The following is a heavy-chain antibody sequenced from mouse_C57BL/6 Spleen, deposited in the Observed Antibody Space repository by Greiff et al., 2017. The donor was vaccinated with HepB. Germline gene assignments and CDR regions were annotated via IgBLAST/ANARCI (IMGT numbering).Heavy chain of an antibody. CDR1: GYTFTGYR. Sequence: QVQLQQPGAELVKPGASVKLSCKASGYTFTGYRMHWVKQSPGRGLEWIGGINPNNGGTNYNEKFKGKATLTVDKPSSTAYMQLRSLTSEDTAVYYCANAGYYDDRASLDYWGQGTLVTVSS. D-gene: IGHD2-4*01. J-gene: IGHJ4*01. V-gene: IGHV1-72*01. CDR3: ANAGYYDDRASLDY. CDR2: INPNNGGT.